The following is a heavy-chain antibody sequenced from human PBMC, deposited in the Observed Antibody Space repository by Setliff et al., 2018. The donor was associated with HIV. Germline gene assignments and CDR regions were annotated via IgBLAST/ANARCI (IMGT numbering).Heavy chain of an antibody. J-gene: IGHJ4*02. CDR3: ARRPGYSSGWDYFFDY. CDR2: FYPGDSNT. V-gene: IGHV5-51*01. Sequence: GESLKISCKGSGYSFTTYWIGWVRQMPGKGLEWMGFFYPGDSNTIYSPSFQGQITISADKSISTAYLQWSSLKASDTAIYYCARRPGYSSGWDYFFDYWGQGTLVTVSS. D-gene: IGHD6-19*01. CDR1: GYSFTTYW.